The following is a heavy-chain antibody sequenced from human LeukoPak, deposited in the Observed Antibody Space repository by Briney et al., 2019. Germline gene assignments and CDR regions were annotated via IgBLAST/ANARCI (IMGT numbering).Heavy chain of an antibody. D-gene: IGHD4-11*01. CDR1: GFTVSGNY. CDR3: ARRRADGRAVDAFDI. CDR2: ISSSSSYI. V-gene: IGHV3-21*01. Sequence: PGGSLRLSCAASGFTVSGNYMSWVRQAPGKGLEWVSSISSSSSYIYYADSVRGRFTISRDNAKNSLYLQMNSLRAEDTAVYYCARRRADGRAVDAFDIWGQGTMVAVSS. J-gene: IGHJ3*02.